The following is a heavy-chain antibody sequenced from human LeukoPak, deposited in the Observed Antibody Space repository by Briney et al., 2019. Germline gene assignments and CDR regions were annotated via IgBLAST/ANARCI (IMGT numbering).Heavy chain of an antibody. D-gene: IGHD2-2*01. CDR2: VIPNFGTA. Sequence: SAVKVSCKASACTFSSYSISWVRQAPAQGMEWMGGVIPNFGTANYAQKFQDRVTITADESTSTAYIELSSLRSDDKAVYYCARDIVVVPAAIPRSWFDPWGQGTLVTVSS. J-gene: IGHJ5*02. V-gene: IGHV1-69*13. CDR1: ACTFSSYS. CDR3: ARDIVVVPAAIPRSWFDP.